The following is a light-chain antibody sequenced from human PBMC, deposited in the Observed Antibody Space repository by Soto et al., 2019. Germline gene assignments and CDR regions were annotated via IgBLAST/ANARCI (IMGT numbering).Light chain of an antibody. Sequence: DIQMTQSPSTLSASVGDRVTITCRASQSISSWLAWYQQKPGKAPKLLIYDASSLKSGVPARFSGSGSGTEFTLTISSLQPDDFATYYCQQYNTYSTFGQGTRLAIK. CDR3: QQYNTYST. CDR1: QSISSW. CDR2: DAS. V-gene: IGKV1-5*01. J-gene: IGKJ5*01.